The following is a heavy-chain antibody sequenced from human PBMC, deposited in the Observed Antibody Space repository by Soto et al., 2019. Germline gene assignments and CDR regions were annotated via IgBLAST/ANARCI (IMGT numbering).Heavy chain of an antibody. CDR2: IIPILGRP. Sequence: SVKVSCRVSGGTFNSYATSWVRQAPGQGLEWMGGIIPILGRPSYAQKFQGRVTMTRDTSTSTVYMELSSLRSEDTAVYYCARGGGGGSDYNWFDPWGQGTLVTVSS. J-gene: IGHJ5*02. CDR1: GGTFNSYA. D-gene: IGHD2-15*01. CDR3: ARGGGGGSDYNWFDP. V-gene: IGHV1-69*10.